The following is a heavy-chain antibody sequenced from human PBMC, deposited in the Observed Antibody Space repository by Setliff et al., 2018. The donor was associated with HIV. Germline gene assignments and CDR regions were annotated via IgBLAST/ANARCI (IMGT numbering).Heavy chain of an antibody. V-gene: IGHV7-4-1*02. CDR1: GYTLTTYG. D-gene: IGHD1-26*01. CDR2: LNTETGNS. Sequence: ASVKVSCKASGYTLTTYGISWMRQAPGPGLQWMGWLNTETGNSMYAQGFTGRFVFSLDTSVSTAFLQINSLKAEDTAMYYCARVGSYWSTFDYWGQGALVTVSS. CDR3: ARVGSYWSTFDY. J-gene: IGHJ4*02.